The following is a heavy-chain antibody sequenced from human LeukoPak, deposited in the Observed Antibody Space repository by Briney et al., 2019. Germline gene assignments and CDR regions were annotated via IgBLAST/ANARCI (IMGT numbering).Heavy chain of an antibody. CDR2: INPNSGAP. CDR1: GYTFATYY. V-gene: IGHV1-46*03. CDR3: ARHASGSGSPLDY. D-gene: IGHD3-10*01. J-gene: IGHJ4*02. Sequence: ASVKVSCKASGYTFATYYIHWVRQAPGQGLEWMGIINPNSGAPRFAQKFQGRLTMARDTSTSTVHMELSSLRSEDMAVYYRARHASGSGSPLDYWGQGTLVTVSS.